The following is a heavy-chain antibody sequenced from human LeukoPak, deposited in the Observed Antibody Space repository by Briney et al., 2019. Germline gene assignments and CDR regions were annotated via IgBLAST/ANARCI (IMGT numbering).Heavy chain of an antibody. V-gene: IGHV3-48*03. CDR2: ISSSGSNI. CDR3: ARGWISDSFDY. J-gene: IGHJ4*02. Sequence: PGGSLRLSCTASGFIFSNFAMSWVRQAPGKGLEWVSYISSSGSNIYYANSVKGRFTISRDNAKNSLYLQMNSLRAEDTAVYYCARGWISDSFDYWGQGTLVTVSS. D-gene: IGHD5-12*01. CDR1: GFIFSNFA.